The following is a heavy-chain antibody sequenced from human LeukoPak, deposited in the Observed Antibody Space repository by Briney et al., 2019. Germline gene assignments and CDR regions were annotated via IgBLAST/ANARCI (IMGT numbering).Heavy chain of an antibody. V-gene: IGHV1-2*02. CDR2: INPNSGGT. CDR1: GYTFTGYY. D-gene: IGHD2-2*01. Sequence: GASVKVSCKASGYTFTGYYMHWVRQAPGQGLEWMGWINPNSGGTNYAQKFQGRVTMTRDTSISTAYMELSRLRSDDTAVYYCARGCWPGRKRDIVVVPAASKGEAFDIWGQGTMVTVSS. J-gene: IGHJ3*02. CDR3: ARGCWPGRKRDIVVVPAASKGEAFDI.